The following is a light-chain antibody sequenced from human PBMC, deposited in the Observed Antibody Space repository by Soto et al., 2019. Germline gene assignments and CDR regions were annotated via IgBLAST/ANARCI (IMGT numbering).Light chain of an antibody. V-gene: IGKV4-1*01. CDR1: QSVLYSSNNKNY. J-gene: IGKJ4*01. CDR2: GAS. Sequence: DIVMTQSPDSLAVSLGERATINCKSSQSVLYSSNNKNYLAWYQQRAGTLIYGASSRATGIPDRFSGSGSGTDFTLTISRLEPEDFAVYYCQQYGSSLTFGGGTKVDIK. CDR3: QQYGSSLT.